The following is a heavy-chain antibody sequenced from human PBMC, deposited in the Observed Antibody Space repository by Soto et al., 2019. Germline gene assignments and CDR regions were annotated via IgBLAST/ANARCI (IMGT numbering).Heavy chain of an antibody. CDR3: AIDIGVAGKDGIDY. D-gene: IGHD6-19*01. V-gene: IGHV3-33*01. Sequence: QVQLVESGGGVVQPGRSLRLSCAASGFTFSTYGMYWVRQAPGKRLEWVAVIWYDGINKYYADSVKGRFTISRDNSKNTLYLQMNSLRAEDTAVYYCAIDIGVAGKDGIDYWGQGTLVTVSS. CDR1: GFTFSTYG. CDR2: IWYDGINK. J-gene: IGHJ4*02.